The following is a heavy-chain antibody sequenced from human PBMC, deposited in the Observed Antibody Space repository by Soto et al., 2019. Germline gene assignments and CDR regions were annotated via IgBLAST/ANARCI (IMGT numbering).Heavy chain of an antibody. CDR1: GGTFSSYT. CDR2: IIPILGIA. V-gene: IGHV1-69*08. D-gene: IGHD3-16*02. J-gene: IGHJ4*02. CDR3: ARDNPPHDYMWGSYRTPFDY. Sequence: QVQLVQSGAEVKKPGSSVKVSCKASGGTFSSYTISWVRQAPGQGLEWMGRIIPILGIANYAQKFQGRVPITADKSTSTAYMELSSLRSEDTAVYYCARDNPPHDYMWGSYRTPFDYWGQEPLVTVSS.